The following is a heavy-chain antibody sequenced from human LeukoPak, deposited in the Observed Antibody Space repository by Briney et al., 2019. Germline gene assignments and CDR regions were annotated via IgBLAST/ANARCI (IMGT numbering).Heavy chain of an antibody. V-gene: IGHV3-7*01. Sequence: PGGSLRLSCAASGFTFRSNWMNWVRQAPGKGLEWVAHVQPDGSAKIYADSVKGRFTISGDNARDSVYLQMNSLRVEDTAVYYCARDFFGWSSLGHWGQGTLVTVSS. D-gene: IGHD6-19*01. J-gene: IGHJ1*01. CDR1: GFTFRSNW. CDR3: ARDFFGWSSLGH. CDR2: VQPDGSAK.